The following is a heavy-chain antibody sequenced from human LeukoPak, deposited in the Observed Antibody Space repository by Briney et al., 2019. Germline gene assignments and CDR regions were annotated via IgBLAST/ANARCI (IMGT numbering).Heavy chain of an antibody. CDR3: AKGVLGKWELHLPTDYYYGMDV. V-gene: IGHV3-23*01. D-gene: IGHD1-26*01. Sequence: PGGSLRLSCGASGFTFSSYAMSWVRQAPGKGLEWVSAISGSGGSTYYADSVKGRFTISRDNSKNTLYLQMNSLRAEDTAVYYCAKGVLGKWELHLPTDYYYGMDVWGQGTTVTVSS. CDR1: GFTFSSYA. J-gene: IGHJ6*02. CDR2: ISGSGGST.